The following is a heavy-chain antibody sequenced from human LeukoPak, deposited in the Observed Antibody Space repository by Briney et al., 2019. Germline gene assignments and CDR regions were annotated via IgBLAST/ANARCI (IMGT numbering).Heavy chain of an antibody. Sequence: ASVKVSCKVSGGTFSSYTISWVRQAPGQGLEWMGRIIPILGIANYAQKFQGRVTITADKSTSTAYMELSSLRSEDTAVYYCDSRLVGGDAFDIWGQGTMVTVSS. D-gene: IGHD2-2*01. J-gene: IGHJ3*02. V-gene: IGHV1-69*02. CDR2: IIPILGIA. CDR3: DSRLVGGDAFDI. CDR1: GGTFSSYT.